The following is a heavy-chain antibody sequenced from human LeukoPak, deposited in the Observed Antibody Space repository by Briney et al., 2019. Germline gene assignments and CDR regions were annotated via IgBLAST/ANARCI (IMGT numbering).Heavy chain of an antibody. V-gene: IGHV3-21*04. D-gene: IGHD3-16*01. CDR2: ITSSSSYT. CDR1: GFTFSTYN. Sequence: GGSLRLSCAASGFTFSTYNMNWVRQAPGKGLEWVSSITSSSSYTFYADSVKGRFTISRDNSKNTLYLQMNSLRAEDTAVYYCAKDDYVLPLLFDYWGQGTLVTVSS. CDR3: AKDDYVLPLLFDY. J-gene: IGHJ4*02.